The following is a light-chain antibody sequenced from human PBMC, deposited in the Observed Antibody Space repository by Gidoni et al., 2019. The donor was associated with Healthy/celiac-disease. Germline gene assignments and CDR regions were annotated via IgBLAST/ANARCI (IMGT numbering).Light chain of an antibody. CDR2: ITN. V-gene: IGLV7-43*01. J-gene: IGLJ1*01. Sequence: TVVPQETSVTVSPGGTVTLTCASSTGAVTSGFYPNWFQQKPGQAPRALIYITNNKYSWTPARFSGSLLGGKAALTLSDVQPEDEADYYCLLYYGGAYVFGTGTKVTVL. CDR3: LLYYGGAYV. CDR1: TGAVTSGFY.